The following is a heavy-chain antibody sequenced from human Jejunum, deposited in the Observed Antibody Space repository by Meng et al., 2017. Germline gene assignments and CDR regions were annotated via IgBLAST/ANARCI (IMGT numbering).Heavy chain of an antibody. D-gene: IGHD3-3*01. CDR1: GGTFSSYT. Sequence: QVQLVQAVAEVKKPGSSVKVSCKASGGTFSSYTISWVRQAPGQGLEWMGRIIPILGIANYEQKFQGRVTITADKSTSTAYMELSSLRSEDTAVYYCARVNYDFWSGQENWFDPWGQGTLVTVSS. CDR3: ARVNYDFWSGQENWFDP. CDR2: IIPILGIA. V-gene: IGHV1-69*02. J-gene: IGHJ5*02.